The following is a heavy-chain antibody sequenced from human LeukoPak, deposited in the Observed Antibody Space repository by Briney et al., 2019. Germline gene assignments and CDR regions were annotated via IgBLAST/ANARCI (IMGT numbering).Heavy chain of an antibody. D-gene: IGHD6-13*01. J-gene: IGHJ4*02. CDR2: ISGSGSPT. CDR3: VKLGSSWSTLDY. V-gene: IGHV3-23*01. Sequence: GGSLRLSCAASGFTFSSYAMSWVRQAPGKRLEWVSGISGSGSPTHYADSMKGRFTISRDNSKNTLYLQMNSLRAEDTAIYYCVKLGSSWSTLDYWGQGTLVTVSS. CDR1: GFTFSSYA.